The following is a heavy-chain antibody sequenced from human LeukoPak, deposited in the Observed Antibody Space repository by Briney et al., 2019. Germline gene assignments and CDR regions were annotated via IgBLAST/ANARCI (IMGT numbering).Heavy chain of an antibody. D-gene: IGHD4-17*01. J-gene: IGHJ4*02. Sequence: ASVKVSCKASGYSFTNYAIQWVRQAPGQRREWMGWINAGNGKTKYSKKFQGRVTITRDTSASTAYMELSSLRSEDTAVYYCAKAIWTSTLTTYYFDYWGQGALVTVSS. CDR3: AKAIWTSTLTTYYFDY. CDR2: INAGNGKT. V-gene: IGHV1-3*01. CDR1: GYSFTNYA.